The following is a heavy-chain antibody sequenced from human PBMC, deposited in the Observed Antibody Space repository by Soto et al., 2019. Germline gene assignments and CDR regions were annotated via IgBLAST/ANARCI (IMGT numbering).Heavy chain of an antibody. CDR1: GDSVNNEDFS. V-gene: IGHV4-30-2*01. J-gene: IGHJ3*01. CDR3: AREAGASSNAFDV. Sequence: QVQLQESGSGLVKPSQTLSLTCTVSGDSVNNEDFSWSWIRRTPGKGLEWIGYIFQTGNIYYNPSLTSRVVISVDGSKNLFSLNLTSVTAADTAVYYCAREAGASSNAFDVWGQGTMVTVSP. D-gene: IGHD6-6*01. CDR2: IFQTGNI.